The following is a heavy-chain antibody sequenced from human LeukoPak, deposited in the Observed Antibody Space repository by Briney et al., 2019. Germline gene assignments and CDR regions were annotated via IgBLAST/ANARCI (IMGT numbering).Heavy chain of an antibody. CDR3: ARVEVRFLEWLGAWWFDP. Sequence: ASVKVSCKASGYTFSGYYMHWVRQAPGQGLEWMGWISAYNGNTNYAQKLQGRVTMTTDTSTSTAYMELRSLRSDDTAVYYCARVEVRFLEWLGAWWFDPWGQGTLVTVSS. J-gene: IGHJ5*02. CDR1: GYTFSGYY. CDR2: ISAYNGNT. V-gene: IGHV1-18*04. D-gene: IGHD3-3*01.